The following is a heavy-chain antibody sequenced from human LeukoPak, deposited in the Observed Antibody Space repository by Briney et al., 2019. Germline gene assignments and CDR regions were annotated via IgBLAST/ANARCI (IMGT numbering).Heavy chain of an antibody. D-gene: IGHD4-17*01. CDR3: ARDTYGFTYYFDY. CDR1: GYTFGSYG. J-gene: IGHJ4*02. V-gene: IGHV1-18*01. Sequence: GASVKVSCKTSGYTFGSYGINWVRQAPRQGLEWMGWISAYTGKTKHGQKFQGRVTMIKDTSTSTVYMELRSLRSGDTAVYYCARDTYGFTYYFDYWGQGTLVTVSS. CDR2: ISAYTGKT.